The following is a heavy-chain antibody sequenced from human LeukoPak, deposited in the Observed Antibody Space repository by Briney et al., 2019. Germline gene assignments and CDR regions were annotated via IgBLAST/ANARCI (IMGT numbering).Heavy chain of an antibody. J-gene: IGHJ4*02. CDR1: GGTFSSYA. CDR3: ARDYYDSSGYYPIDY. Sequence: RASVKVSCKASGGTFSSYAISWVRQAPGQGLEWMGWISAYNGNTNYAQKLQGRVTMTTDTSTSTAYMELRSLRSDDTAVYYCARDYYDSSGYYPIDYWGQGTLVTVSS. D-gene: IGHD3-22*01. V-gene: IGHV1-18*01. CDR2: ISAYNGNT.